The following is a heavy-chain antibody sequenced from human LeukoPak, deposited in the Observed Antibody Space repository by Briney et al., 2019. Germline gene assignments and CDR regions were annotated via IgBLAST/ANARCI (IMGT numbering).Heavy chain of an antibody. V-gene: IGHV4-34*01. D-gene: IGHD2-2*01. CDR2: ISHTGDT. CDR3: ARGRVGAYCSSTSCVFDY. J-gene: IGHJ4*02. Sequence: PSETLSLTCAVNGGSFSAYYWTWIRQPPGKGLEWIGEISHTGDTNYNPSLKSRVTISVDTSKNQFSLKLSSVTAADTAVYYCARGRVGAYCSSTSCVFDYWGQGTLVTVSS. CDR1: GGSFSAYY.